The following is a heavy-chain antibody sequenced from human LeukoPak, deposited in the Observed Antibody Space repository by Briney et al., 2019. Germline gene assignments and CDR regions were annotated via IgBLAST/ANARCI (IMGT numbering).Heavy chain of an antibody. V-gene: IGHV5-51*01. CDR2: INPGDSDT. Sequence: GKSLKISCKGSGYSFTTYWIGWVRQMPGKDLEWLAIINPGDSDTRYSPSFQGQVTISADKSISTAYLQWSSLKASDSAMYYCVRPAASGWYDSWGQGTPVSV. D-gene: IGHD1-26*01. CDR3: VRPAASGWYDS. J-gene: IGHJ5*01. CDR1: GYSFTTYW.